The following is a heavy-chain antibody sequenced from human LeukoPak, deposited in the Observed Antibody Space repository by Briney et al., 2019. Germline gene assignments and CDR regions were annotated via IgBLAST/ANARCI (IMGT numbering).Heavy chain of an antibody. D-gene: IGHD6-13*01. CDR1: GYSFTSYW. CDR2: IYPGDSDT. J-gene: IGHJ4*02. Sequence: GESLKISCQGSGYSFTSYWIGWVRQLPGKGLEWMGIIYPGDSDTRYSPSFQGQDTISADKSISTAYLQRSSLKASDTAMYYCARHSSSWYPHYWGQGTLVTVSS. V-gene: IGHV5-51*01. CDR3: ARHSSSWYPHY.